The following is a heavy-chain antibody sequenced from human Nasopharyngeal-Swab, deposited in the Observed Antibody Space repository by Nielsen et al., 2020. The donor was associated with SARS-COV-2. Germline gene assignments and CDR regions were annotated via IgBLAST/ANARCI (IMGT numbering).Heavy chain of an antibody. V-gene: IGHV2-70*01. Sequence: SGPTLVKPTQTLTLTCTFSGFSLSTSGMCVSWIRQPPGKALEWLALIDWDDDKYYSTSLKTRLTISKDTPKNQVVLTMTNMDPVDTATYYCARISYDILTGYYVGFDYWGQGTLVTVSS. CDR1: GFSLSTSGMC. J-gene: IGHJ4*02. D-gene: IGHD3-9*01. CDR3: ARISYDILTGYYVGFDY. CDR2: IDWDDDK.